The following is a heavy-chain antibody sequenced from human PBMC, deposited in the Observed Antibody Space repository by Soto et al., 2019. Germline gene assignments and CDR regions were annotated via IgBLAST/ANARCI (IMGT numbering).Heavy chain of an antibody. V-gene: IGHV3-7*01. Sequence: GSLRLACAASTXPVSTYGMTWVRQAPGKGLELVANIHRDEIEKYYMDSVNGRFTISIDNAKNSMYLKMTSLRAEDTAVYYCAGGNALDVWGQGTTGTVSS. CDR2: IHRDEIEK. J-gene: IGHJ6*02. CDR3: AGGNALDV. CDR1: TXPVSTYG.